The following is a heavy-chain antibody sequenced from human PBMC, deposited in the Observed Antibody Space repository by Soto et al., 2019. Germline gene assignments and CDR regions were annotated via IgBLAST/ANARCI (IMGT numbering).Heavy chain of an antibody. V-gene: IGHV3-33*01. CDR2: IWYDGSNK. CDR3: ASDFGDYKFDY. Sequence: VQLVESGGGVIQPGRSLRLSCAASGFSFSSFTLHWVRQAPGKGLEWVAAIWYDGSNKYYADSVKGRFTISRDNSKNTLYLQMNSLRAEDTAVYFCASDFGDYKFDYWGQGTLVTVSS. J-gene: IGHJ4*02. D-gene: IGHD4-17*01. CDR1: GFSFSSFT.